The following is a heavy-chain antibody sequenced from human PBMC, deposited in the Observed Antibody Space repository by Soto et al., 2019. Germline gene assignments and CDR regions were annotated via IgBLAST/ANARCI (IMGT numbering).Heavy chain of an antibody. V-gene: IGHV2-5*01. J-gene: IGHJ4*02. CDR3: AHHIVVVPAAYHYFDY. CDR1: GFSLSTSGVG. CDR2: IYWNDDK. Sequence: QITLKESGPTLVKPTQTLTLTCTFSGFSLSTSGVGVGWIRQPPGKALEWLALIYWNDDKRYSPSLKSRLTITKDTCKNQVVLTMTNMDPVDTATYYCAHHIVVVPAAYHYFDYWGQGTLVTVSS. D-gene: IGHD2-2*01.